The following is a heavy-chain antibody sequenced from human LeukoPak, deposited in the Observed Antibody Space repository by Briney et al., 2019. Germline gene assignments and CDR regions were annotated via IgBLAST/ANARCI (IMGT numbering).Heavy chain of an antibody. D-gene: IGHD3-3*01. CDR2: IYYSGST. CDR1: GGSISSSSYY. V-gene: IGHV4-39*01. Sequence: SETLSLTCTVSGGSISSSSYYWGWIRQPPGKGLEWIGSIYYSGSTYYNPSLKSRVTISVDTSKNQFSLKLSSVTAADTAVYYCARLRTGFWSGYPQYSWFDPWGQGTLVTVSS. CDR3: ARLRTGFWSGYPQYSWFDP. J-gene: IGHJ5*02.